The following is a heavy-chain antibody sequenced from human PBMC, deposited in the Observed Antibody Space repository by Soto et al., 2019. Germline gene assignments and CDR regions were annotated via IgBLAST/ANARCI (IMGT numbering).Heavy chain of an antibody. CDR3: PSYRGYSYGYVYFDY. D-gene: IGHD5-18*01. J-gene: IGHJ4*02. CDR2: IYPGDSDT. Sequence: PGEALKISGKGSGYKFSSYWLWWVRQKHGNILEWMGIIYPGDSDTRYSPSFQGQVTISADKSISTAYLQWSSLKASDTAMYYCPSYRGYSYGYVYFDYWRQRTLVTVAS. CDR1: GYKFSSYW. V-gene: IGHV5-51*01.